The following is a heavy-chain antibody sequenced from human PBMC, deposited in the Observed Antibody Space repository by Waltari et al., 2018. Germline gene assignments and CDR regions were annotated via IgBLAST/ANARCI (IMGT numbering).Heavy chain of an antibody. J-gene: IGHJ4*02. D-gene: IGHD5-18*01. CDR1: GGTFRSSA. V-gene: IGHV1-69*01. Sequence: QVQLVQPGAEVKKPGSSVKVSCKASGGTFRSSAISWVRPAPGQGLEWMGGIIPIFGTANYAQKFQGRVTITADESTSTAYMELSSLRSEDTAVYYCARKGHSYGLRPAYYFDYWGQGTLVTVSS. CDR3: ARKGHSYGLRPAYYFDY. CDR2: IIPIFGTA.